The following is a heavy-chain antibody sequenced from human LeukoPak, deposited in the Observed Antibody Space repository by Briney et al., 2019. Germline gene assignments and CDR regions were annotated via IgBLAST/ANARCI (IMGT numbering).Heavy chain of an antibody. D-gene: IGHD4-17*01. V-gene: IGHV3-30*18. CDR1: GFTFSSYG. CDR3: AKDSSYGDYADYFDY. CDR2: ISYDGSNK. J-gene: IGHJ4*02. Sequence: GGSLRLSCAASGFTFSSYGMHWVRQAPGKGLEWVAVISYDGSNKYYADSVKGRFTISRDNSKSTLYLQMNSLRAEDTAVYYCAKDSSYGDYADYFDYWGQGTLVTVSS.